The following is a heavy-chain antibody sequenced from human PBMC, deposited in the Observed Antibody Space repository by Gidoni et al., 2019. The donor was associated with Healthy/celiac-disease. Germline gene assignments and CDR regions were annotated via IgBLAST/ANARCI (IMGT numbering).Heavy chain of an antibody. CDR2: ISWNSGSI. Sequence: EVQLVESGGGLVQPGRSLRLSCAASGFPFDDYALHWVRQAPGKGLAWVSGISWNSGSIGYADSVKGRFTISRDNAKNSLYLQMNSLRAEDTALYYCAKEHTYYYDSSGFTLSAPFDYWGQGTLVTVSS. CDR3: AKEHTYYYDSSGFTLSAPFDY. CDR1: GFPFDDYA. D-gene: IGHD3-22*01. J-gene: IGHJ4*02. V-gene: IGHV3-9*01.